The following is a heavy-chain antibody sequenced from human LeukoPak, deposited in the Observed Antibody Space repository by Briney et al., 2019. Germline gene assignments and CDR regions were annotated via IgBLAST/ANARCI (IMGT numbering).Heavy chain of an antibody. J-gene: IGHJ5*02. V-gene: IGHV4-34*01. CDR2: INHSGST. Sequence: SETLSLTCAVYSGSFSGYYWSWIRQPPGKGLEWIGEINHSGSTNYNPSLKSRVTISVDTSKNQFSLKLSSVTAADTAVYYCARSVGGSGSYHWFDPWGQGTLVTVSS. CDR1: SGSFSGYY. CDR3: ARSVGGSGSYHWFDP. D-gene: IGHD3-10*01.